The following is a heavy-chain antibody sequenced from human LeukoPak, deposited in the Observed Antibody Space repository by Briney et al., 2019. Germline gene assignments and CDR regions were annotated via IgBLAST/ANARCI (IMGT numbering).Heavy chain of an antibody. Sequence: SETLSLTCAVYGGSFSGYYWSWIRQPPGKGLEWIGEINHSGSTNYNPSLKSRVTISVDTSKNQFSLKLSSVTAADTAVYYCARLVVVAAPVDYWGRGTLVTVSS. CDR2: INHSGST. CDR1: GGSFSGYY. V-gene: IGHV4-34*01. J-gene: IGHJ4*02. D-gene: IGHD2-15*01. CDR3: ARLVVVAAPVDY.